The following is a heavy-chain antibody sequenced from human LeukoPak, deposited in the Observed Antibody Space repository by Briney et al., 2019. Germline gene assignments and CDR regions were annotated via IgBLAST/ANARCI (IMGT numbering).Heavy chain of an antibody. Sequence: GGSLRLSCAASGFTFSIYAMGRVRQAPGKGLEWVSRISRSDILYYADSVKGRFTISRDNSRGTLYLQMNSLRAEDTATYYCARANYSDYGGGFDCWGRGTLVTVSS. D-gene: IGHD4-11*01. J-gene: IGHJ5*01. CDR1: GFTFSIYA. CDR2: ISRSDIL. V-gene: IGHV3-66*01. CDR3: ARANYSDYGGGFDC.